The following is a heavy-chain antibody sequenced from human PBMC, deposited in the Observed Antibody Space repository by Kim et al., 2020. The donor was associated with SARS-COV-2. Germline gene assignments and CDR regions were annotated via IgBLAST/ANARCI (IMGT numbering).Heavy chain of an antibody. CDR3: ARSCDFTIFGAKATGAFDI. CDR1: GGSISSSSYY. J-gene: IGHJ3*02. D-gene: IGHD3-3*01. V-gene: IGHV4-39*01. Sequence: SETLSLTCTVSGGSISSSSYYWGWIRQPPGKGLEWIGSIYYSGSTYYNPSLKSRVTISVDTSKNQFSLKLSSVTAADTAVYYCARSCDFTIFGAKATGAFDIWGQGTMVTVSS. CDR2: IYYSGST.